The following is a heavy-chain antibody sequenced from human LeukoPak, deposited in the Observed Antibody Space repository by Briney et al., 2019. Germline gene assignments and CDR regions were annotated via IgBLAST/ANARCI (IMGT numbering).Heavy chain of an antibody. J-gene: IGHJ4*02. CDR2: IRYDGSNK. CDR1: GFIFSSYG. Sequence: PGGSLRLSCAASGFIFSSYGMHWVRQAPGKGLEWVAFIRYDGSNKYYADSVKGRFTISRDNSKNTLYLQMNSLRAEDTAVYYCAKGIKRNIVGAITDYFDYWGQGTLVTVSS. D-gene: IGHD1-26*01. CDR3: AKGIKRNIVGAITDYFDY. V-gene: IGHV3-30*02.